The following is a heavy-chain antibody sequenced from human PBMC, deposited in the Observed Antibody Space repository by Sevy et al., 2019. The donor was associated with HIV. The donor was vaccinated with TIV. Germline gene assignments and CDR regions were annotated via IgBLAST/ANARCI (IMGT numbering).Heavy chain of an antibody. CDR1: GFTFSSYA. CDR3: AREASYYFDSSGAFDI. Sequence: GGSLRLSCAASGFTFSSYAMHWVRQAPGKGLEWVAVISYDGSNKYYADSVKGRFTISRDNSKNTLYLQMNSLGAEDTAVYYCAREASYYFDSSGAFDIWGEGPMVTFS. D-gene: IGHD3-22*01. V-gene: IGHV3-30-3*01. CDR2: ISYDGSNK. J-gene: IGHJ3*02.